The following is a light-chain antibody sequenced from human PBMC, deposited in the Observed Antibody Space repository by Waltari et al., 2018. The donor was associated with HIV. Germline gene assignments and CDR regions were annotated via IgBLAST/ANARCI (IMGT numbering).Light chain of an antibody. J-gene: IGKJ4*01. CDR2: GAS. CDR3: QQSYSTPLT. Sequence: DIRMTQSPSSLSESLGDRVTITCRASQTIETFLNWYQQKPGKAPILLIHGASTLQSGVPSRFSGSGSGTQFTLTISTLQPEDCGIYYCQQSYSTPLTFGGGT. CDR1: QTIETF. V-gene: IGKV1-39*01.